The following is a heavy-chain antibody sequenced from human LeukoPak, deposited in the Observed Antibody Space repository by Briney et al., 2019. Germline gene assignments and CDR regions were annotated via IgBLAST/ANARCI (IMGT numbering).Heavy chain of an antibody. Sequence: SETLSLTCAVSGYSISSGYYWGWIRQPPGKGLEWIGSIYHSGSTYYNPSLKSRVTISVDTSKNQFSLKLSSVTAADTAVYYCARQLTADLPAAMGVDYWGQGTLVTVSS. CDR1: GYSISSGYY. D-gene: IGHD2-2*01. CDR2: IYHSGST. V-gene: IGHV4-38-2*01. CDR3: ARQLTADLPAAMGVDY. J-gene: IGHJ4*02.